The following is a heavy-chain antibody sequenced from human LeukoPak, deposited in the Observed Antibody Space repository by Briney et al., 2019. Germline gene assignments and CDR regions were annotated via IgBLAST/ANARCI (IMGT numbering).Heavy chain of an antibody. D-gene: IGHD5-12*01. CDR3: ASEGIVATIGVDY. CDR2: INPNSGGT. Sequence: ASVKVSCKSSGYXFTGYYMHWVRQAPGQGLEWMGWINPNSGGTNYAQKFQGRVTMTRDTSISTAYMELSRLRSDDTAVYYCASEGIVATIGVDYWGQGTLVTVSS. V-gene: IGHV1-2*02. CDR1: GYXFTGYY. J-gene: IGHJ4*02.